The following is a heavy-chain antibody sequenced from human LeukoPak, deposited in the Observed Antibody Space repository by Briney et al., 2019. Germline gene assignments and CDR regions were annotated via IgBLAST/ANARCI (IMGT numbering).Heavy chain of an antibody. CDR3: ARDTGPRPPGIAVAGPRYDY. D-gene: IGHD6-19*01. CDR2: ISYDGSNR. CDR1: GFTFSSYA. V-gene: IGHV3-30-3*01. Sequence: GGSLRLSCAASGFTFSSYAMHWVRQAPGKGLEWVAVISYDGSNRYYADSVKGRFTISRDNSKNTLYLQMNSPRAEDTAVYYCARDTGPRPPGIAVAGPRYDYWGQGTLVTVSS. J-gene: IGHJ4*02.